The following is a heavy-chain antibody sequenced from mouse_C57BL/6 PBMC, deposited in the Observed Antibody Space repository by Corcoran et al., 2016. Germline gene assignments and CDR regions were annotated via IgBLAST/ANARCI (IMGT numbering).Heavy chain of an antibody. CDR3: ARIYYGYDSWFAY. CDR2: INTYSGVP. CDR1: GYTFTTYG. D-gene: IGHD2-2*01. V-gene: IGHV9-3*01. Sequence: QIQLVQSGPELKKPGETVKISCKASGYTFTTYGMSWVKQAPGKGLKWMGWINTYSGVPTYADDFKGRFAFSLETSASTAYLQINNLKNDDTATYFCARIYYGYDSWFAYWGQGTLVTVSA. J-gene: IGHJ3*01.